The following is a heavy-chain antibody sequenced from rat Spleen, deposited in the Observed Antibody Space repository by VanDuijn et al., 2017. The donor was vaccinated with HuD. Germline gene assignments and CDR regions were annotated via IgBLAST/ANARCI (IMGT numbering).Heavy chain of an antibody. J-gene: IGHJ1*01. CDR2: ISYEGSST. D-gene: IGHD3-8*01. CDR3: ARQSHYWYFDF. Sequence: EVQLVESGGGLVQPGRSLKLSCAASGFTFSNYYMAWVRQAPKKGLEWVAYISYEGSSTYYGDSVKGRFNISRDNAKSTLYLQMNSLRSEDTATYYCARQSHYWYFDFWGPGTMVTVSS. V-gene: IGHV5-22*01. CDR1: GFTFSNYY.